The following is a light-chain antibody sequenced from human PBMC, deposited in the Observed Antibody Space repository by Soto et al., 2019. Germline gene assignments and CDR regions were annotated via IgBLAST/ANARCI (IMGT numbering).Light chain of an antibody. V-gene: IGKV3-15*01. J-gene: IGKJ5*01. Sequence: EIVFTQSPATLSLSPGERATLSCRASQSVRTKLAWYQQKAGQAPRLLIYGASTRASGVSDRFSGSGSGTEYTLTISRLQSEDFAVYYCQQYDTWPSITFGQGTRLEIK. CDR3: QQYDTWPSIT. CDR2: GAS. CDR1: QSVRTK.